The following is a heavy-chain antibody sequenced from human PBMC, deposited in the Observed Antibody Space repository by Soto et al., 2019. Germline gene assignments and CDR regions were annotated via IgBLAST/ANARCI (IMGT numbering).Heavy chain of an antibody. J-gene: IGHJ4*02. Sequence: PSETLSLTCAVYGGSFSSYYWVWIRQPPGKGLEWIGSIYYSGSTYYNPSLKSRVTISVDTSKNQFSLKLSSVTAADTAVYYCARSMTTVVTLDYWGQGTLVTVSS. D-gene: IGHD4-17*01. CDR3: ARSMTTVVTLDY. CDR1: GGSFSSYY. CDR2: IYYSGST. V-gene: IGHV4-39*01.